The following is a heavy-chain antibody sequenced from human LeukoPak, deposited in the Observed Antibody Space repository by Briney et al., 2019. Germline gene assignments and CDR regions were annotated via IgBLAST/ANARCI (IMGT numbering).Heavy chain of an antibody. J-gene: IGHJ4*02. V-gene: IGHV1-69*04. Sequence: ASVKVSCKASGGTFSSYAISWVRQAPGQGLEWMGRIIPILGIANYAQKFQGRVTITADKSTSTAYMELSSLRSEDTAVYYCARGHSSSWYNYYFDYWGQGTLVTVSS. CDR2: IIPILGIA. CDR1: GGTFSSYA. D-gene: IGHD6-13*01. CDR3: ARGHSSSWYNYYFDY.